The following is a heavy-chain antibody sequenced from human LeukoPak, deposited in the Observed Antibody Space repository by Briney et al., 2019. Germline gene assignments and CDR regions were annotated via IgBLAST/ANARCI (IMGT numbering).Heavy chain of an antibody. V-gene: IGHV1-69*05. CDR3: ASGGFGTGTNNKFDY. J-gene: IGHJ4*02. CDR2: ITPIFGTA. D-gene: IGHD1-7*01. CDR1: GGTFSSYA. Sequence: ASVKVSCKASGGTFSSYAISWVRQAPGQGLEWMGGITPIFGTANYAQKFQGRVTITTDESTSTAYMEPSSLRSEDTAVYYCASGGFGTGTNNKFDYWGQGTLVTVSS.